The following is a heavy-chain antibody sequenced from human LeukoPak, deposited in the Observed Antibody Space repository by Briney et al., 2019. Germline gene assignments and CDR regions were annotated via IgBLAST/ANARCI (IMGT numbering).Heavy chain of an antibody. D-gene: IGHD5-18*01. J-gene: IGHJ6*03. V-gene: IGHV4-38-2*02. CDR3: ARDKIDEWIQLYYYMDV. Sequence: SETLSLTCTVSGYSISSGYYWGWIRQPPGKGLEWIGSIYHSGSTYYNPSLKSRVTISVDTSKNQFSLKLSSVTAAGTAVYYCARDKIDEWIQLYYYMDVWGKGTTVTVSS. CDR2: IYHSGST. CDR1: GYSISSGYY.